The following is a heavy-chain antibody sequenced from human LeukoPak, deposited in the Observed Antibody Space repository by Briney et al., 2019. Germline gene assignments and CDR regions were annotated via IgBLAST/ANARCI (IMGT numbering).Heavy chain of an antibody. V-gene: IGHV4-34*01. D-gene: IGHD6-19*01. CDR1: GGSFSGYY. J-gene: IGHJ5*02. CDR2: INHSGST. CDR3: ARDRGSGWSFDP. Sequence: SETLSLTCAVYGGSFSGYYWSWIRQPPGKGLEWIGEINHSGSTNYNPSLKSRVTISVDTSKNQFSLKLSSVTAADTAMYYCARDRGSGWSFDPWGQGTQVTVSS.